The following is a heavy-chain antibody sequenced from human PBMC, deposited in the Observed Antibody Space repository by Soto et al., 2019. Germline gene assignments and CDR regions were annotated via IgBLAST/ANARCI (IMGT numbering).Heavy chain of an antibody. J-gene: IGHJ6*02. V-gene: IGHV5-51*01. CDR2: IYPGDSDT. CDR1: GYSFTSYW. Sequence: SGESLKISCKGSGYSFTSYWIGWVRQMPGKGLEWMGIIYPGDSDTRYSPSFQGQVTISADKYISTAYLQWSSLKASDTAMYYCARLEAGYCSSTSCYDRGYYYYYGMDVWGQGTTVTVSS. CDR3: ARLEAGYCSSTSCYDRGYYYYYGMDV. D-gene: IGHD2-2*01.